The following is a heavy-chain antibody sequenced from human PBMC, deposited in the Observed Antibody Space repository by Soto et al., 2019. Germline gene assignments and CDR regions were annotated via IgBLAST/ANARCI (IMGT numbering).Heavy chain of an antibody. CDR2: IIPIFGTA. Sequence: ASVKVSCKASGGTFSSYAISWVRQAPGQGLEWMGGIIPIFGTANYAQKFQGRVTITADESTSTAYMELSSLRSEDTAVYYCARDLRDGYKGLAWGQGTLVTVSS. V-gene: IGHV1-69*13. J-gene: IGHJ4*02. D-gene: IGHD5-12*01. CDR3: ARDLRDGYKGLA. CDR1: GGTFSSYA.